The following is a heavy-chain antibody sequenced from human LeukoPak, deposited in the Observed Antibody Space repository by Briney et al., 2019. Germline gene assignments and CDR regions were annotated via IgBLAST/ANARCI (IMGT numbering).Heavy chain of an antibody. CDR2: MNPNSGNT. J-gene: IGHJ6*02. D-gene: IGHD5-12*01. CDR3: ARVLWLRLGYYYYGMDV. Sequence: ASVKVSCKASGYTFTSYDINWVRQATGQGLERMGWMNPNSGNTGYAQKFQGRVTMTRNTSISTAYMELSSLRSEDTAVYYCARVLWLRLGYYYYGMDVWGQGTTVTVSS. V-gene: IGHV1-8*01. CDR1: GYTFTSYD.